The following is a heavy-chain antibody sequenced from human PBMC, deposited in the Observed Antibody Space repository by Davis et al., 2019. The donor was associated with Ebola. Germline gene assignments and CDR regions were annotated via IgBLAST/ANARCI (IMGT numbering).Heavy chain of an antibody. CDR1: GFTFSSYS. CDR2: ISSSSSYI. J-gene: IGHJ4*02. D-gene: IGHD7-27*01. CDR3: ASLGMYQLPY. V-gene: IGHV3-21*01. Sequence: GESLKISCAASGFTFSSYSMNWVRQAPGKGLEWVSSISSSSSYIYYADSVKGRFTISRDNAKNSLYLQMNSLRVDDTAIYYCASLGMYQLPYWGQGTLVTVST.